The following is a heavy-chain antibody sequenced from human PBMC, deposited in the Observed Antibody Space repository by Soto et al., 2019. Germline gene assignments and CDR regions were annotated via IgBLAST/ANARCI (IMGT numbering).Heavy chain of an antibody. Sequence: VQLVQSGAEVKKPGSSVKVSCKASGGTFSSYAISWVRQAPGQGLEWMGGIIPIFGTANYAQKFQGRVTITADESTSTAYMELSSLRSEDTAVYYCARVSGYYDAFDYYYGMDVWGQGTTVTVSS. J-gene: IGHJ6*02. CDR2: IIPIFGTA. D-gene: IGHD3-3*01. V-gene: IGHV1-69*01. CDR1: GGTFSSYA. CDR3: ARVSGYYDAFDYYYGMDV.